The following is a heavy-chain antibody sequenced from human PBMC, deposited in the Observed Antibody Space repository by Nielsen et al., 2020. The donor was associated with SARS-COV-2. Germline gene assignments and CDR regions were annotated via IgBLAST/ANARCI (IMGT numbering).Heavy chain of an antibody. Sequence: SETLSLTCTVSRGSISSGDYYWSWIRHPPGKGLEWTGYTFNSGNTYYNPSLRSRVTMSLDTSKNQFSLILTSVTAADTAVYYCAREEYGFGLDVWGQGTTVRVSS. J-gene: IGHJ6*02. CDR3: AREEYGFGLDV. CDR1: RGSISSGDYY. V-gene: IGHV4-30-4*08. D-gene: IGHD2-2*01. CDR2: TFNSGNT.